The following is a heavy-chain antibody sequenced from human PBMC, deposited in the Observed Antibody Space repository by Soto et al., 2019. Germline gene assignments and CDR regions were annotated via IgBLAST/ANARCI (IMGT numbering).Heavy chain of an antibody. D-gene: IGHD4-17*01. J-gene: IGHJ4*02. Sequence: EAQLVESGGGLVQPGGSLRLSCAASGFTFRSYWMSWVRQAPGKGLAWVANIKQDGSDKYYVDSVKGRFTISRDNAKNSLYLQMNSRRAEDTAMYYCARPTSADYGDYGWDFWGQGTQVTVSS. CDR2: IKQDGSDK. V-gene: IGHV3-7*01. CDR3: ARPTSADYGDYGWDF. CDR1: GFTFRSYW.